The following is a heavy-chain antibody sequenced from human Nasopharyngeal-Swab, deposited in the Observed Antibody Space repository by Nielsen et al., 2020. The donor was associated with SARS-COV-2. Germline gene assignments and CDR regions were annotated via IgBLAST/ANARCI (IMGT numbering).Heavy chain of an antibody. CDR2: ISSSGSTI. Sequence: GESLKIYCAASGFTFSDYYMSWIRQAPGKGLEWVSYISSSGSTIYYADSVKGRFTISRDNAKNSLYLQMNSLRAEDTAVYYCARDARGKIVGATKEDYWGQGTLVTVSS. D-gene: IGHD1-26*01. CDR1: GFTFSDYY. J-gene: IGHJ4*02. CDR3: ARDARGKIVGATKEDY. V-gene: IGHV3-11*04.